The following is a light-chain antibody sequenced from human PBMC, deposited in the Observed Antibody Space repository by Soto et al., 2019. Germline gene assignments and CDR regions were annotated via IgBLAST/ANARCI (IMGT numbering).Light chain of an antibody. J-gene: IGKJ1*01. Sequence: EVLLTQSPDTLSLPPGERATLSCRASRSISSYLAWYQQKPGQAPRLLIYDASSRATGIPARSSGSGSGTDFTLTISSLEPEDFAVYYCQQLTDWPPQWTFGQGTKVDIK. CDR2: DAS. V-gene: IGKV3-11*01. CDR3: QQLTDWPPQWT. CDR1: RSISSY.